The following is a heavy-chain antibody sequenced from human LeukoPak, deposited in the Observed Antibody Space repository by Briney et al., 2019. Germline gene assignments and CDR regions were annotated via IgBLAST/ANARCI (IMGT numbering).Heavy chain of an antibody. D-gene: IGHD3-22*01. J-gene: IGHJ4*02. CDR3: AKCYDSSGYYFDY. CDR2: ISSSSSTI. Sequence: PGGSLRLSCAASGFTFSSYSMNWVRQAPGKGLEWVSYISSSSSTIYYADSVKGRFSISRDNSKNTLYLQMNSLRAEDTAVYYCAKCYDSSGYYFDYWGQGTLVTVSS. CDR1: GFTFSSYS. V-gene: IGHV3-48*01.